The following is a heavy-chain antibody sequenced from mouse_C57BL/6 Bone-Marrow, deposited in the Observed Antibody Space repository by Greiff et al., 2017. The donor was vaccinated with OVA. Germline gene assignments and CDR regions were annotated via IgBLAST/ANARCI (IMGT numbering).Heavy chain of an antibody. D-gene: IGHD3-2*02. CDR2: INPRDGDT. J-gene: IGHJ2*03. CDR1: GYTFTSYW. Sequence: QVQLQQPGAELVRPGASVKLSCKASGYTFTSYWMHWVKQRPGQGLEWIGNINPRDGDTNYNQKFKGKATLTVDKSSSTAYMQLSSLTSEDAAFYYCERDRSQVYFAYGGQGTRATVSA. CDR3: ERDRSQVYFAY. V-gene: IGHV1-53*01.